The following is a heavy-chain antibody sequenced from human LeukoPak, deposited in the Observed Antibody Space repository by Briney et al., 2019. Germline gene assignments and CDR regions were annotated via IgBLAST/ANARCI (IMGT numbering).Heavy chain of an antibody. Sequence: VASVKVSCKASGYTFTGHYLNWLRQAPGQGLEWMGRINPNSGDTKYADKFQGRVIMTRDTSTSTAYMELNGLTSDDTASYYCARGMWELPSDYYYDYWGQGSLVTVSS. D-gene: IGHD1-26*01. CDR1: GYTFTGHY. CDR2: INPNSGDT. CDR3: ARGMWELPSDYYYDY. J-gene: IGHJ4*02. V-gene: IGHV1-2*06.